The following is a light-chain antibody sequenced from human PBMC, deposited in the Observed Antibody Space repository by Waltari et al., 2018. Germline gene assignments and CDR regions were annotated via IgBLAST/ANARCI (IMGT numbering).Light chain of an antibody. CDR1: QSNVGDNV. V-gene: IGLV1-44*01. CDR3: ATWDDSPTGRWV. J-gene: IGLJ3*02. Sequence: QSVLTQPPSASGTPGQGVTISCPGSQSNVGDNVLTWHNQVPGTAPKLVSYKNDQRPSGVPDRFTASKSGTSASLAISGLQSEDEGDYYCATWDDSPTGRWVFGGGTRVTVL. CDR2: KND.